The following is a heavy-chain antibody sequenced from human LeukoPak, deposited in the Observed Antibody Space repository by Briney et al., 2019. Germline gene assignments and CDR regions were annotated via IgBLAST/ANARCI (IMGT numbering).Heavy chain of an antibody. Sequence: GGSLRLSCASSGFTFSSYSMNWVRQAPGKGLEWVSSISSSSSYIYYADSVKGRFTISRDNAKNSLYLQMNSLRAEDTAVYYCARVSQVLAAADYWGQGTLVTVSS. CDR1: GFTFSSYS. V-gene: IGHV3-21*01. D-gene: IGHD6-13*01. CDR3: ARVSQVLAAADY. CDR2: ISSSSSYI. J-gene: IGHJ4*02.